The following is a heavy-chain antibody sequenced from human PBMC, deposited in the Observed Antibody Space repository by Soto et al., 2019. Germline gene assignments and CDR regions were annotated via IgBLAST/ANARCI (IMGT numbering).Heavy chain of an antibody. V-gene: IGHV1-18*01. Sequence: QVQLVQSGAEVKKPGASVKVSCKASGYTFTSYGISWVRQAPGQRLEWMGWISAYNGNTNYAQKLQGRVNMPTDPSPSTGYMELRSLRSDVTAMYYCARDRGLQARFDPWGQGTLVTVSS. J-gene: IGHJ5*02. CDR3: ARDRGLQARFDP. CDR2: ISAYNGNT. D-gene: IGHD4-4*01. CDR1: GYTFTSYG.